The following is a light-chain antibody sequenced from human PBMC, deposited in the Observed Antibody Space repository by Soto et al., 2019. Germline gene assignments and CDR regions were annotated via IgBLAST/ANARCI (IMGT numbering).Light chain of an antibody. CDR1: SSNIGSNT. J-gene: IGLJ2*01. V-gene: IGLV1-44*01. CDR3: AAWDDSLNGSLV. Sequence: QAVVTQPPSASGTPGQRVTISCSGSSSNIGSNTVNWYQQLPGTAPKLLIYSNNQRPSGVPDRFSGSKSGTSASLAISGLQSEDEADYYCAAWDDSLNGSLVFGGGTKVTVL. CDR2: SNN.